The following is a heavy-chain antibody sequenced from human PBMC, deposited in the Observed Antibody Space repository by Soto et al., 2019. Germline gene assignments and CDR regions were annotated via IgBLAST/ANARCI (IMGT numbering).Heavy chain of an antibody. Sequence: ASVKVSCKASGDTFTTYDINWVRQATGHGLEWMGWINPNSGNIGYAQRFQGRVTMTRDTAIRTAYMEVSSLRSDDTAVYYCAGGRASGSYYLLDYWGQGTLVTVSS. CDR2: INPNSGNI. CDR3: AGGRASGSYYLLDY. CDR1: GDTFTTYD. D-gene: IGHD3-10*01. V-gene: IGHV1-8*01. J-gene: IGHJ4*02.